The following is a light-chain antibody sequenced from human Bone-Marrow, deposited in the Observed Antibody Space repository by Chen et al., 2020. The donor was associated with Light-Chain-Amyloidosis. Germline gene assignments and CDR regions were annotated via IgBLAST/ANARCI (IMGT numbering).Light chain of an antibody. J-gene: IGLJ2*01. V-gene: IGLV3-25*03. CDR3: QSADSSGTYEVI. Sequence: SYELTQPPSVSVSPGQTARITCSGDDLPTKYAYWYQQKPGQAPVLVIHRDTERPSGISERFSGSSSGTTATLTIHGVQAEDEADYHCQSADSSGTYEVIFGGGTKLTVL. CDR1: DLPTKY. CDR2: RDT.